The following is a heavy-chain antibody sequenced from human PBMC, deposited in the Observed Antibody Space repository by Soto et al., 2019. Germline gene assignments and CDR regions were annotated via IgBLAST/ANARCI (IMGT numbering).Heavy chain of an antibody. Sequence: QVQLVESGGGVVQPGRSLRLSCAASGFTFSSYAMHWVRQAPGKGLAWVAVISYDGSNKYYADSVKGRFTISRDNSKNTLYLQMNSLRAEDTAVYYCARDFGCSSWFSFDYWGQGTLVTVSS. CDR1: GFTFSSYA. J-gene: IGHJ4*02. D-gene: IGHD6-13*01. CDR3: ARDFGCSSWFSFDY. V-gene: IGHV3-30-3*01. CDR2: ISYDGSNK.